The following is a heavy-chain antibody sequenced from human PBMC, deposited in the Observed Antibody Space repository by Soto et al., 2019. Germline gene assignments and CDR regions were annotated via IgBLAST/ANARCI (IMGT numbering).Heavy chain of an antibody. CDR3: ARAPRGNYGYPSSFDS. CDR2: IYYSGST. J-gene: IGHJ4*02. CDR1: GGSISSYY. D-gene: IGHD3-10*01. Sequence: SETLSLTCTVSGGSISSYYWSWIRQPPGKGLEWIGYIYYSGSTNYNPSLKSRVTISVDTSKNQFSLKLSSVTAADTAVYYCARAPRGNYGYPSSFDSWGKGTLVTAPQ. V-gene: IGHV4-59*01.